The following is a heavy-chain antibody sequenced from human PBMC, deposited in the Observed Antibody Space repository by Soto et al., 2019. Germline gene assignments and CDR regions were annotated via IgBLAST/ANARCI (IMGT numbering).Heavy chain of an antibody. D-gene: IGHD5-18*01. CDR2: IKKDGSEK. Sequence: GGSLRLSCAASGISTSSYWMGWVRQAPGRGLEWVASIKKDGSEKYYMDSLKGRFTISRDNALNSLYLQMNSRRAEDTAVYFCVTGYHSDYWGQGTLVTVSS. CDR3: VTGYHSDY. CDR1: GISTSSYW. J-gene: IGHJ4*02. V-gene: IGHV3-7*03.